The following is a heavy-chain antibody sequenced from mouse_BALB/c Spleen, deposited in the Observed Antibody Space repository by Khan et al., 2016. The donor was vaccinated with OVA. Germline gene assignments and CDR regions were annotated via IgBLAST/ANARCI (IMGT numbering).Heavy chain of an antibody. J-gene: IGHJ4*01. Sequence: QVQLQQPGAEPARPGASVKMSCTASGYTFTSNTMHWVKQRPGQGLEWIGYINPRSGYTNYNQKFNDKATLTADKSSSTAYLQLSSLTSEDSAGYYCARRTTAYAMDYWGQGTSVTVSS. CDR2: INPRSGYT. V-gene: IGHV1-4*01. D-gene: IGHD1-2*01. CDR1: GYTFTSNT. CDR3: ARRTTAYAMDY.